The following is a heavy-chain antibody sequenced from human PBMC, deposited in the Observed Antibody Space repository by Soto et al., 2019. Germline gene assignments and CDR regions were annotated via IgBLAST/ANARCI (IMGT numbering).Heavy chain of an antibody. V-gene: IGHV1-2*02. J-gene: IGHJ6*02. CDR1: GYTFTGYY. CDR2: INPNSGGT. D-gene: IGHD2-2*02. Sequence: ASVKVSCKASGYTFTGYYMHWVRQAPGQGLEWMGWINPNSGGTNYAQKFQGRVTMTRDTSISTGYMELSRLRSDDTAVYYCASLMYCSSASCYNPTPYGMDVWGQRTTVTVSS. CDR3: ASLMYCSSASCYNPTPYGMDV.